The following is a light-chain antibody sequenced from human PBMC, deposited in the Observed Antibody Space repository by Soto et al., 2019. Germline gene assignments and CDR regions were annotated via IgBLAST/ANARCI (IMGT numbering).Light chain of an antibody. Sequence: VLTQSPATLSASAGERPTVSCRASQSLSSHLAWYQQKPGQAPRLLIYGASTRATGVPARFSGSESETEFTLTISSPQSEDVAVYYCQQYDKGPFTFGQGTRLEI. CDR3: QQYDKGPFT. V-gene: IGKV3-15*01. CDR2: GAS. CDR1: QSLSSH. J-gene: IGKJ5*01.